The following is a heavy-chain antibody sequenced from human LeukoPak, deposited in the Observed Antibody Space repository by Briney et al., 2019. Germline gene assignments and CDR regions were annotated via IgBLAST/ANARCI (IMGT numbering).Heavy chain of an antibody. D-gene: IGHD2-2*01. CDR3: ARGRGVVPAAIASYGMDV. V-gene: IGHV4-31*03. CDR1: GGSISSGGYY. CDR2: IYYSGST. Sequence: SETLSLTRTVSGGSISSGGYYWSWIRQHPGKGLEWIGYIYYSGSTYYNPSLKSRVTISVDTSKNQFSLKLSSVTAADTAVYYYARGRGVVPAAIASYGMDVWGKGTTVTVSS. J-gene: IGHJ6*04.